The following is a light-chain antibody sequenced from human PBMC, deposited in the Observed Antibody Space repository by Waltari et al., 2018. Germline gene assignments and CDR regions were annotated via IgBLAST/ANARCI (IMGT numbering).Light chain of an antibody. CDR1: SSNIESNP. CDR2: SNS. J-gene: IGLJ2*01. CDR3: ASWDYSLNGVV. V-gene: IGLV1-44*01. Sequence: QPVVTQPPSASGTPGQRVTISCSGSSSNIESNPVNWYQQVPGRAPKLLIYSNSHRPSGLPDRFSASTSGRSASLAISGLQSDDEGNYYCASWDYSLNGVVYGGGTKLTVL.